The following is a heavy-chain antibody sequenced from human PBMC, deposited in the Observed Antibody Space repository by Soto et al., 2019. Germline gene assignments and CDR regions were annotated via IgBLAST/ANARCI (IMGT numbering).Heavy chain of an antibody. J-gene: IGHJ6*04. CDR2: IWYDGSNK. D-gene: IGHD3-3*01. Sequence: GGSLRLSCAASGFTFSSYGMHWVRQAPGKGLEWVAVIWYDGSNKYYADSVKGRFTISRDNSKNTLYLQMNSLRAEDTAVYYCASYLVGAVSHKYYGMDVWGKGTTVTVSS. CDR3: ASYLVGAVSHKYYGMDV. V-gene: IGHV3-33*01. CDR1: GFTFSSYG.